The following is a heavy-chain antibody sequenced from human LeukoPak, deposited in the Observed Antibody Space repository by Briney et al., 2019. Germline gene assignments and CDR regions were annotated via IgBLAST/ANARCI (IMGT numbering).Heavy chain of an antibody. CDR2: IRYDGSNK. J-gene: IGHJ4*02. CDR1: GFTFSSYG. Sequence: GGSLRPSCAASGFTFSSYGMHWVRQAPGKGLEWVSFIRYDGSNKYYEDSVKGRFTISRDNSKNTVHLQMNSLRAEDTAVYYYAKDTSIYYDILTGYYGIDYWGQGTLVTVSS. V-gene: IGHV3-30*02. D-gene: IGHD3-9*01. CDR3: AKDTSIYYDILTGYYGIDY.